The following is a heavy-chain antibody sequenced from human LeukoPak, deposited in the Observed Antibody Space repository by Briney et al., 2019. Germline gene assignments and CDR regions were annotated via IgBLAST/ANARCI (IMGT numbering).Heavy chain of an antibody. CDR2: ISSSSSYI. V-gene: IGHV3-21*01. CDR3: ARDGAGSYGYIRYDSGGYYYYFDY. CDR1: GFTFSSYS. Sequence: GGSLRLSCAASGFTFSSYSMNWVRQAPGKGLEWVSSISSSSSYIYYADSVKGRFTISRDNAKNSLYLQMNSLRAEDTAVYYCARDGAGSYGYIRYDSGGYYYYFDYWGQGTLVTVSS. J-gene: IGHJ4*02. D-gene: IGHD3-22*01.